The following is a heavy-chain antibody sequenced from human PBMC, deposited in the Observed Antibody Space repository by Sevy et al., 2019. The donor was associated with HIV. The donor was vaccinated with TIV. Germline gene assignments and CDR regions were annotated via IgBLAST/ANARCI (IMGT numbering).Heavy chain of an antibody. Sequence: GASVKVSCKASGYTFTGYGISWVRQAPGQGLEWMGWIGAYIDNTNYAQKFQDRVTMTTDTSTNTAYMELRSLRSDDTVVSYCARDSKGSDVYWGQGTLVTVSS. J-gene: IGHJ4*02. CDR1: GYTFTGYG. V-gene: IGHV1-18*01. D-gene: IGHD3-10*02. CDR2: IGAYIDNT. CDR3: ARDSKGSDVY.